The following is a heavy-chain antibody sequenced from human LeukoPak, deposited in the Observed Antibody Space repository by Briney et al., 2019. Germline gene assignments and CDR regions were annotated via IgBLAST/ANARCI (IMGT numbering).Heavy chain of an antibody. J-gene: IGHJ6*03. CDR1: GGSFSGYY. CDR3: ARGLPYYDFWSGYYMPSYYYYMDV. CDR2: INHSGST. V-gene: IGHV4-34*01. Sequence: PSETLSLTCAVYGGSFSGYYWSWIRQPPGKGLEWIGEINHSGSTNYNPSLKSRVTISVDTSKNPFSLKLSSVTAADTAVYYCARGLPYYDFWSGYYMPSYYYYMDVWGKGTTVTVSS. D-gene: IGHD3-3*01.